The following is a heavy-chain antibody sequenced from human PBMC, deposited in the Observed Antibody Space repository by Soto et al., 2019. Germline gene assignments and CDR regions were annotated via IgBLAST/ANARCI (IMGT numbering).Heavy chain of an antibody. CDR2: INAGNGNT. CDR3: ARDHSFDRNYYYGIDV. CDR1: GYTFTSYA. J-gene: IGHJ6*02. Sequence: ASVKVSCKASGYTFTSYAMHWVRQAPGQRLEWMGWINAGNGNTKYSQKFQGRVTITRDTSASTAYMELSSLRSEDTAVYYCARDHSFDRNYYYGIDVWGQGTTVPVSS. V-gene: IGHV1-3*01.